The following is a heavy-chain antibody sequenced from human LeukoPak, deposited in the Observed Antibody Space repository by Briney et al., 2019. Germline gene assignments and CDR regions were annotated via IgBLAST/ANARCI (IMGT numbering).Heavy chain of an antibody. CDR3: ARGGRELRSTGLFDY. J-gene: IGHJ4*02. CDR2: IWYDGSNK. Sequence: PGGSLRLSCAASGFTFSSYGMHWVRQAPGKGLEWVAVIWYDGSNKYYADSVKGRFTISRDNSKNTLYLQMNSLRAEDTAVYYCARGGRELRSTGLFDYWGQGTLVTVSS. D-gene: IGHD1-26*01. V-gene: IGHV3-33*08. CDR1: GFTFSSYG.